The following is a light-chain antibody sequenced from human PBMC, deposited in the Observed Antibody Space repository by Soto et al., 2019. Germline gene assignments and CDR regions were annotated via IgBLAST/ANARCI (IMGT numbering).Light chain of an antibody. CDR1: QSVSSSY. CDR3: QQCGTSPPNT. J-gene: IGKJ3*01. Sequence: EIVLTQSPGTLSLSPGERATLSCRASQSVSSSYLAWYQQKPGQAPRLLIYGVSNRATGIPDRFSGSGSGTDFTLTISRLEPEDFAVYYCQQCGTSPPNTFGPGTKVDIK. CDR2: GVS. V-gene: IGKV3-20*01.